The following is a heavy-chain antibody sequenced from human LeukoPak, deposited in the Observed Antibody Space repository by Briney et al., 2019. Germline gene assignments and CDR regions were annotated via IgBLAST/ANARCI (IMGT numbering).Heavy chain of an antibody. Sequence: PGRSLRLSCAASGFTFSSYGVHWVRQAPGKGLEWVAVVWYDGSNKYYADSVKGRFTISRDNSKNTLYLQMNSLRAEDTAVYYCAKDYYDFWSGPMDVWGKGTTVTVSS. CDR3: AKDYYDFWSGPMDV. J-gene: IGHJ6*04. V-gene: IGHV3-33*06. CDR2: VWYDGSNK. CDR1: GFTFSSYG. D-gene: IGHD3-3*01.